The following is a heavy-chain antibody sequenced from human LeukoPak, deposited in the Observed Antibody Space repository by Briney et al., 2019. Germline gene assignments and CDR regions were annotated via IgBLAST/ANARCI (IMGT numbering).Heavy chain of an antibody. CDR3: ARGGGSSWTQRGYFQY. D-gene: IGHD6-13*01. CDR2: FDPEDGET. CDR1: GYTLTELS. V-gene: IGHV1-24*01. Sequence: ASVKVSCKVSGYTLTELSMHWVRQAPGKGLEWMGGFDPEDGETIYAQKFQGRVTMTEDTSTDTAYMELSSLTSEDTAEYYCARGGGSSWTQRGYFQYWGQGTLVTVSS. J-gene: IGHJ1*01.